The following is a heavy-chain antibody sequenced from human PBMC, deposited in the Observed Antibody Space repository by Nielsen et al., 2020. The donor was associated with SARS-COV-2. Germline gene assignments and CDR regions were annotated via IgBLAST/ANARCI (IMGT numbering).Heavy chain of an antibody. CDR3: AREDDSSTWYHDY. Sequence: ASVKVSCKTSGYTFTTYAIHWVRQAPGQGLEWMGWISGFNGNTKYAQKVQGRVTMTTHTSTSTAYMELRNLTSDDTAMYYCAREDDSSTWYHDYWCQGTLVTVAS. D-gene: IGHD6-13*01. V-gene: IGHV1-18*01. CDR2: ISGFNGNT. J-gene: IGHJ4*02. CDR1: GYTFTTYA.